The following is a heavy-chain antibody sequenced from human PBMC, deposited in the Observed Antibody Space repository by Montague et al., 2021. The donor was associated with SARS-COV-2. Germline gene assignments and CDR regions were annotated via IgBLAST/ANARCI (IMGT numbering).Heavy chain of an antibody. CDR1: GGSISSSSC. D-gene: IGHD6-19*01. J-gene: IGHJ3*02. CDR3: ARDRGSSGWSDAFDI. CDR2: IIYCGST. Sequence: SETRSLTCAVSGGSISSSSCWSWFRQPPGKGLVWFGEIIYCGSTTYNKSPLSRVIISADKSTNQLSSMLSSATAADTAAFYCARDRGSSGWSDAFDIWGQGTMVTVSS. V-gene: IGHV4-4*02.